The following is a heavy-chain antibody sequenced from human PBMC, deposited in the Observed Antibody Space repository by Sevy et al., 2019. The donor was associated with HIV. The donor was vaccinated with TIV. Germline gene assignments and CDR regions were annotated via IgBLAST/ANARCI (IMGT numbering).Heavy chain of an antibody. CDR2: ISRSGGST. Sequence: GGSLRLSCAASGFILSSYAMSWVRQAPGKGLEWVSAISRSGGSTYYADSVKGRFTISRDNSKNTLYLQMNSLRAEDTAVYYCAKEAYCSSTSCSFFDYWGQGSLVTVSS. CDR1: GFILSSYA. J-gene: IGHJ4*02. D-gene: IGHD2-2*01. V-gene: IGHV3-23*01. CDR3: AKEAYCSSTSCSFFDY.